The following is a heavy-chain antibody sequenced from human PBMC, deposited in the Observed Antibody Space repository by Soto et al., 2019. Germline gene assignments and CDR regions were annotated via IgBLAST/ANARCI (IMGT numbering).Heavy chain of an antibody. V-gene: IGHV1-2*02. J-gene: IGHJ4*02. CDR3: AVAYCSYTSCYKLLASDY. Sequence: ASVKVSCKASGYTFTGYYMHWVRQAPGQGLEWMGWINPDSGGTNYAQKFQGRVTMTRDTSISTAYMELSRLRSDDTAAYYCAVAYCSYTSCYKLLASDYWGQGTLVTVSS. D-gene: IGHD2-2*02. CDR2: INPDSGGT. CDR1: GYTFTGYY.